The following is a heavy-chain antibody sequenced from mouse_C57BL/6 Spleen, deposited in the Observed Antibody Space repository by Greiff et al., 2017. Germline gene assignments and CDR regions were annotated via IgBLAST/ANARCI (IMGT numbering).Heavy chain of an antibody. CDR2: IDPSDSET. V-gene: IGHV1-52*01. J-gene: IGHJ3*01. D-gene: IGHD1-2*01. CDR1: GYTFTSYW. CDR3: ARGGHNYGFAY. Sequence: QVQLQQPGAELVRPGSSVKLSCKASGYTFTSYWMHWVKQRPIQGLEWIGNIDPSDSETHYNQKFKDKATLTVDKSSSTAYMQLSSLTSEDSAVYYCARGGHNYGFAYWGQGTLVTVSA.